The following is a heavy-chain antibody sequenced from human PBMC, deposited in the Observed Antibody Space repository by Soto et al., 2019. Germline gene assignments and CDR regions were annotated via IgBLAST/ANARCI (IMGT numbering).Heavy chain of an antibody. Sequence: PXGSLRLSCAASGFICTSYDMSWVRQTPGKGLEWVSTILVSDSTHYEESVRGRFTISRDRSKNTVYLQINSLTAGDTAVYYCAKETATGGGAFDICGQGTMVTVSS. CDR1: GFICTSYD. D-gene: IGHD2-8*02. V-gene: IGHV3-23*01. CDR2: ILVSDST. CDR3: AKETATGGGAFDI. J-gene: IGHJ3*02.